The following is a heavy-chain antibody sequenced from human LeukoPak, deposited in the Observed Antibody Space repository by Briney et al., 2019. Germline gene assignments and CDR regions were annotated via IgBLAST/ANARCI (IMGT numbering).Heavy chain of an antibody. D-gene: IGHD3-10*01. Sequence: GGSLRISCAASRFTFSSYWMTWVRQAPGKGLEWVANIKQDGSEKYYVGSVKGRFTISRDNTKNSLYLQMNSLRAEDTAVYYCARDYYGSGRKWFDPWGQGTLVTVSS. CDR2: IKQDGSEK. CDR1: RFTFSSYW. V-gene: IGHV3-7*05. J-gene: IGHJ5*02. CDR3: ARDYYGSGRKWFDP.